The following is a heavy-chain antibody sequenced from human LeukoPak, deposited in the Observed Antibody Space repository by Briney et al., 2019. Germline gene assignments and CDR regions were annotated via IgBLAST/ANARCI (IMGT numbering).Heavy chain of an antibody. D-gene: IGHD7-27*01. V-gene: IGHV3-64D*06. J-gene: IGHJ3*02. CDR3: VTELGIGGFDI. CDR1: GLTFSLYS. CDR2: ISTNGGST. Sequence: GGSLRLSCSASGLTFSLYSMHWVRQAPGKGLEYVSGISTNGGSTYYADSVKGRFTISRDNSKNTLYLRMSTLRAEDTAVYYCVTELGIGGFDIWGQGTMVTVSS.